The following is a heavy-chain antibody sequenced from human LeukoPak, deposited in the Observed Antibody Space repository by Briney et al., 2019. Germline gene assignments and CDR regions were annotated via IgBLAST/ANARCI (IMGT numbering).Heavy chain of an antibody. Sequence: GGSLRLSCAASGFTFSTYEMNWVRQAPGKGLEWVSYISSSGSTIYYADSVKGQFTISRDNAKNSLYLQMNSLRAEDTAVYYCARDYYSSGWYNWLDPWGQGTLVTVSS. V-gene: IGHV3-48*03. CDR1: GFTFSTYE. CDR2: ISSSGSTI. CDR3: ARDYYSSGWYNWLDP. J-gene: IGHJ5*02. D-gene: IGHD6-19*01.